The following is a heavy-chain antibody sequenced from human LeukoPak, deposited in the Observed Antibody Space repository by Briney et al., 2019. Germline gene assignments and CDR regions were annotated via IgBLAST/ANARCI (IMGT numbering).Heavy chain of an antibody. Sequence: SETLSLTCTVSGGSISSYYWSWIRQPPGKGLEWIGYIYYSGSTNYNPSLKSRVTISVDTSKNQFSLKLSSVTAADTAVYHCARANDYGDYVLDAFDIWGQGTMVTVSS. CDR2: IYYSGST. CDR1: GGSISSYY. D-gene: IGHD4-17*01. CDR3: ARANDYGDYVLDAFDI. V-gene: IGHV4-59*01. J-gene: IGHJ3*02.